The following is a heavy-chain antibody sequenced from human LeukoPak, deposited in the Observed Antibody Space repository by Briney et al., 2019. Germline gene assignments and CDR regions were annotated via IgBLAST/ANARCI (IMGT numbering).Heavy chain of an antibody. J-gene: IGHJ5*02. Sequence: ASVKVSCKASGYTFTSYYMHWVRQAPGQGLEWMGGINPSGGSTSYAQKFQGRLTMTRDTSISTAYMELGRLRSDDTAVYYCARVEESIVVVPAAISWFDPWGQGTLVTVSS. CDR3: ARVEESIVVVPAAISWFDP. D-gene: IGHD2-2*01. CDR1: GYTFTSYY. V-gene: IGHV1-46*01. CDR2: INPSGGST.